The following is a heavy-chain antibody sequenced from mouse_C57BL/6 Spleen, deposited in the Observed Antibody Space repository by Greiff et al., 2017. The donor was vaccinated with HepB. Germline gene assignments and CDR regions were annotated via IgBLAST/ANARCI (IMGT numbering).Heavy chain of an antibody. V-gene: IGHV5-16*01. CDR2: INYDGSST. Sequence: EVNLVESEGGLVQPGSSMKLSCTASGFTFSDYYMAWVRQVPEKGLEWVANINYDGSSTYYLDSLKSRFIISRDNAKNILYLQMSSLKSEDTATYYCARDRGASGYYFDYWGQGTTLTVSS. D-gene: IGHD6-1*01. J-gene: IGHJ2*01. CDR1: GFTFSDYY. CDR3: ARDRGASGYYFDY.